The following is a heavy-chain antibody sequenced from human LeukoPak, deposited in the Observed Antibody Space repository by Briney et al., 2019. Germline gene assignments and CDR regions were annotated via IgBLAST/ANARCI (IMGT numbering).Heavy chain of an antibody. V-gene: IGHV3-30*14. CDR3: VRDHLPVSWNWYFDL. CDR1: GFIFTNYA. D-gene: IGHD6-13*01. J-gene: IGHJ2*01. CDR2: ISVDGKNI. Sequence: GMSLRLSCAASGFIFTNYAMHWVRQAPGERPEGVAVISVDGKNIFYTESVKGRFTISRDDSKNTAYLQMNSLRADDTALYYCVRDHLPVSWNWYFDLWGRGTLVTVSS.